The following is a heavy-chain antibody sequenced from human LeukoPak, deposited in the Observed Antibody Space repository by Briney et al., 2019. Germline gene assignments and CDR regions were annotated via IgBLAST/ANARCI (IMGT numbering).Heavy chain of an antibody. D-gene: IGHD3-3*01. V-gene: IGHV4-61*02. CDR1: GGSISSGSYS. J-gene: IGHJ5*02. CDR3: ARAVYYDFWSGYYGNWFDP. CDR2: IYTSGST. Sequence: SQTLSLTCTVSGGSISSGSYSWSWIRQPAGKGLEWIGRIYTSGSTNYNPSLKSRVTISVDTSKNQFSLKLSSVTAADTAVYYCARAVYYDFWSGYYGNWFDPWGQGTLVTVSS.